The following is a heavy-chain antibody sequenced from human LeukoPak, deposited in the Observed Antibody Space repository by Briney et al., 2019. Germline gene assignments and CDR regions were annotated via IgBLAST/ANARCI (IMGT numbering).Heavy chain of an antibody. CDR3: ARLALTGYSNVDY. J-gene: IGHJ4*02. D-gene: IGHD3-9*01. Sequence: GGSLRLSCAASGFTFSNYEMNWVRQAPGKGLEWVSYISSSGSTIYYADSVKSRFTISRDNAKNSMYLHMNSLRAEDTAVYYCARLALTGYSNVDYWGQGTLVTVSS. CDR1: GFTFSNYE. V-gene: IGHV3-48*03. CDR2: ISSSGSTI.